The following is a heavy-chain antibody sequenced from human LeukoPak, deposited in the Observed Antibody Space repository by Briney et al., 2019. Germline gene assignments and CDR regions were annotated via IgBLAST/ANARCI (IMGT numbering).Heavy chain of an antibody. V-gene: IGHV3-23*01. CDR1: GFTFSSYA. D-gene: IGHD6-19*01. Sequence: GGTLRLSCAASGFTFSSYAMSWGRQAPGKGLEWVSDISGSGGSTYYADSVKGRFTTSRDNSKNTLYLQMNSLRAEDTAVYYRAKGYSSGFNWGRGTLVTVSS. J-gene: IGHJ4*02. CDR2: ISGSGGST. CDR3: AKGYSSGFN.